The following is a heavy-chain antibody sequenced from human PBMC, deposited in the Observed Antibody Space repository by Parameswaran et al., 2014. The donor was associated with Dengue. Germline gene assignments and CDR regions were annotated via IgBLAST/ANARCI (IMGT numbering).Heavy chain of an antibody. CDR2: IYHSGST. J-gene: IGHJ3*02. CDR3: ARTLVVPAAMNAFDI. Sequence: RWIRQPPGKGLEWIGEIYHSGSTNYNPSLKSRVTISVDKSKNQFSLKLSSVTAADTAVYYCARTLVVPAAMNAFDIWGQGTMVTVSS. D-gene: IGHD2-2*01. V-gene: IGHV4-4*02.